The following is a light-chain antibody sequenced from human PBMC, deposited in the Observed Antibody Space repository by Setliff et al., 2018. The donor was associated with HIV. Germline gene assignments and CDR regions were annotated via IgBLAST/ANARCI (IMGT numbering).Light chain of an antibody. J-gene: IGLJ1*01. Sequence: QSALTQPRSASGSPGQSVTIACTGTSSDAGDYNFVSWYQLHPGNAPKLLIYDVSNRPSGISSRFSGSKSGNTASLSISGLQAEDEADYYCSSYTSSTTYVFGSGTKVTVL. CDR2: DVS. V-gene: IGLV2-14*03. CDR1: SSDAGDYNF. CDR3: SSYTSSTTYV.